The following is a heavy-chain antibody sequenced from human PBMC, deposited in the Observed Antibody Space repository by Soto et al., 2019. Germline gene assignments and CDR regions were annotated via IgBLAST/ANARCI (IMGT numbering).Heavy chain of an antibody. V-gene: IGHV3-30*18. Sequence: QVQLVESGGGVVQPGRSLRLSCAASGFTFSSYGMHWVRQAPGKGLEWVAVISYDGSNKYYADSVKGRFTISRDNSKNTLYLQMNSLRAEDTAVYYCAKDRATVEQGNFDYWGQGTLVTVSS. CDR3: AKDRATVEQGNFDY. D-gene: IGHD1-1*01. CDR2: ISYDGSNK. CDR1: GFTFSSYG. J-gene: IGHJ4*02.